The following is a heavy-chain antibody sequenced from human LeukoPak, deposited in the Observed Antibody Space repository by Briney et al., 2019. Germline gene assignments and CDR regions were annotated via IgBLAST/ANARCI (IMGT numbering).Heavy chain of an antibody. D-gene: IGHD1-1*01. CDR2: FDPEDGET. Sequence: GASVKVSCKVSGYTLTELSMHWVRQAPGKGLEWMGGFDPEDGETIYAQKFQGRVTMTEDTSTDTAYMELSSLRSEDTAVYYCATAPQYQYLAGYTPYGGQGPLVTVSS. J-gene: IGHJ4*02. CDR3: ATAPQYQYLAGYTPY. CDR1: GYTLTELS. V-gene: IGHV1-24*01.